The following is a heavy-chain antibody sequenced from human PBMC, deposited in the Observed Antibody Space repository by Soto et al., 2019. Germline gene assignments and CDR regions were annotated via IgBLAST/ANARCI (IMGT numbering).Heavy chain of an antibody. V-gene: IGHV3-11*01. CDR3: AKSYSSFKYNWFDP. D-gene: IGHD6-6*01. CDR1: GFTFSDYY. Sequence: QVQLVESGGGLVKPGGSLRLSCAASGFTFSDYYMSWIRQAPGKGLERVSYISSSGSTIYYSDSVKGRFTISRDNAKHSLYLQMNSLRAEDTAVYYCAKSYSSFKYNWFDPWGQGTLVTVSS. CDR2: ISSSGSTI. J-gene: IGHJ5*02.